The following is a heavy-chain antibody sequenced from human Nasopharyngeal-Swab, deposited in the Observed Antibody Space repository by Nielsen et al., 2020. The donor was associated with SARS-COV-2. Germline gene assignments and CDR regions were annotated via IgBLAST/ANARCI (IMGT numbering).Heavy chain of an antibody. V-gene: IGHV3-23*01. CDR3: AYIRG. J-gene: IGHJ4*02. Sequence: GGSLRLSCAASGFTLSSYVMNWVRQAPGKGLEWVSSFSSRTGTTYYADSVKGRFTISIDNSENTLYLQMNSLRAEDTAVYYCAYIRGWGQGTLVTVSS. CDR2: FSSRTGTT. CDR1: GFTLSSYV.